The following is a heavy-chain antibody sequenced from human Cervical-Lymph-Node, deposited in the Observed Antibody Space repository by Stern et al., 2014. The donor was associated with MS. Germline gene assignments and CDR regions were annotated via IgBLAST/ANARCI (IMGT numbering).Heavy chain of an antibody. D-gene: IGHD1-26*01. Sequence: VQLVESGGGLVKPGGSLRLSCAASGFTFSDYYMTWIRQAPGKGLEWVSYISTSDSYTNYADSVKGRFTISRDNAKKSLYLQMHSLRAEDTAVYYCARVSGRNYFFDYWGQGSLVTVS. CDR2: ISTSDSYT. CDR1: GFTFSDYY. J-gene: IGHJ4*02. V-gene: IGHV3-11*06. CDR3: ARVSGRNYFFDY.